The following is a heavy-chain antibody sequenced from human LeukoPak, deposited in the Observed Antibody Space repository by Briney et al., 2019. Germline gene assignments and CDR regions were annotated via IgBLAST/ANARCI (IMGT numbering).Heavy chain of an antibody. Sequence: GGSLRLSCAASGFTFSSYWMSWVRQAPGKGLEWVATISGSGGSTYYADSVKGRFTISRDNSKYTLYLQMNSLRAEDTAVYYCARDPYSGGYGDYYYYYMDLWGQGTTVTISS. V-gene: IGHV3-23*01. J-gene: IGHJ6*03. D-gene: IGHD1-26*01. CDR2: ISGSGGST. CDR3: ARDPYSGGYGDYYYYYMDL. CDR1: GFTFSSYW.